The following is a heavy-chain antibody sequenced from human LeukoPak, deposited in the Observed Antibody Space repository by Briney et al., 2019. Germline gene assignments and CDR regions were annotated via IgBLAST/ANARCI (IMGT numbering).Heavy chain of an antibody. J-gene: IGHJ6*04. CDR2: IWYDGSNK. CDR1: GFTFSSYG. Sequence: GGSLRLSCAASGFTFSSYGMHWVRQAPGKGLEWVAVIWYDGSNKYYADSVKGRFTISRDNSKNTLYLQMNSLRAEDTAVYYCARDRQVYYDILTGSTYYYYGMDVWSKGTTVTVSS. V-gene: IGHV3-33*01. CDR3: ARDRQVYYDILTGSTYYYYGMDV. D-gene: IGHD3-9*01.